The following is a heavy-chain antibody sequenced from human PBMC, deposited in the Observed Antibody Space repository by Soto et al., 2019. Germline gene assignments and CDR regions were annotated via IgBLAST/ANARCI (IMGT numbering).Heavy chain of an antibody. J-gene: IGHJ3*02. CDR2: IYYSGST. Sequence: SETLSLTCTVSGGSISRYYRGWIRQPPVEVLEWIGDIYYSGSTNYNPSLKSRVTISVDTSKNQFSLKLSSVTAADTAVYYCARNTRGGVAVRYADAFDIWGQGTMVTVSS. CDR1: GGSISRYY. CDR3: ARNTRGGVAVRYADAFDI. D-gene: IGHD2-8*02. V-gene: IGHV4-59*01.